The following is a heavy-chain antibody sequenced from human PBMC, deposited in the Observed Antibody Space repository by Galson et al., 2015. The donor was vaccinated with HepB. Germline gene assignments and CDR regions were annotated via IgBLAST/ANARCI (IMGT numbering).Heavy chain of an antibody. CDR3: ARVVVIDNTLLAFDI. J-gene: IGHJ3*02. Sequence: TLSLTCTVSGGSIRSANHYWSWIRQSAGKGLEWIGRIYTSGRTNFNPSLNSRVAMSVDTSKNQFSLRLSSVTAADTAVYYCARVVVIDNTLLAFDIWGQGTMVTVSS. V-gene: IGHV4-61*02. CDR1: GGSIRSANHY. CDR2: IYTSGRT. D-gene: IGHD3-22*01.